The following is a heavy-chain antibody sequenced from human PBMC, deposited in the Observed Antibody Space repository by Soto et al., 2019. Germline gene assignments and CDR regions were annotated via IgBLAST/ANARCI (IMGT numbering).Heavy chain of an antibody. D-gene: IGHD1-7*01. CDR1: GGSISSGCYY. V-gene: IGHV4-31*03. Sequence: SETLSLTCPVSGGSISSGCYYWSWIRQYPGKGLEWIGYIYYSGSTYYNPSLKSRVTISVDTSKNQFSLKLSSVTAADTAVYYCASAGGELRSRGYFDYWGQGTLVTVSS. CDR3: ASAGGELRSRGYFDY. J-gene: IGHJ4*02. CDR2: IYYSGST.